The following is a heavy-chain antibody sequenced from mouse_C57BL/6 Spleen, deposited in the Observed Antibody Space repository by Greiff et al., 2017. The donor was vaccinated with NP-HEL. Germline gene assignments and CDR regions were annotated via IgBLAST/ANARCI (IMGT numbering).Heavy chain of an antibody. CDR1: GYTFTDYY. CDR3: ARGGDGYLDYFDD. Sequence: VQLQESGAELVRPGASVKLSCKASGYTFTDYYINWVKQRPGQGLEWIARIYPGSGNTYYNEKFKGKATLTAEKSSSTAYTQLSSLTSEDSAVYFCARGGDGYLDYFDDWGKGTTLTVSS. V-gene: IGHV1-76*01. CDR2: IYPGSGNT. D-gene: IGHD2-3*01. J-gene: IGHJ2*01.